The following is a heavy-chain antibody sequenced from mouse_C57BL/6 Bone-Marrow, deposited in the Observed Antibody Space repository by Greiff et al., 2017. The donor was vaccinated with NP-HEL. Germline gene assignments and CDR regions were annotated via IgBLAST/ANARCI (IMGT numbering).Heavy chain of an antibody. Sequence: QVQLQQSGAELARPGASVKLSCKASGYTFTSYGISWVKQRTGQGLEWIGEIYPRSGNTCYNEKFKGKATLTADKSSSTAYMELRSLTSEDSAVYFCARSGYYGRGYAMDYWGQGTSVTVSS. D-gene: IGHD1-1*01. V-gene: IGHV1-81*01. CDR1: GYTFTSYG. CDR3: ARSGYYGRGYAMDY. CDR2: IYPRSGNT. J-gene: IGHJ4*01.